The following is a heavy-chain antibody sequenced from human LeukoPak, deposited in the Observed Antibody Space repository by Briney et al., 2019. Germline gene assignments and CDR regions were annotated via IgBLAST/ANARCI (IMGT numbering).Heavy chain of an antibody. CDR3: ARTGPGIAARNYFDY. J-gene: IGHJ4*02. V-gene: IGHV4-59*01. CDR2: IYYSGST. Sequence: SETLSLTCTVSGGSISSYYWSWIRQPPGKGLEWIGYIYYSGSTNYNPFLKSRVTISVDTSKNQFSLKLSSVTAADTAVYYCARTGPGIAARNYFDYWGQGTLVTVSS. CDR1: GGSISSYY. D-gene: IGHD6-6*01.